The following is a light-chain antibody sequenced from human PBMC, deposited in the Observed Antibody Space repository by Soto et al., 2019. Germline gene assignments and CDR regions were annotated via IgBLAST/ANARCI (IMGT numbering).Light chain of an antibody. Sequence: EIVLTQSPATLSLSPGERATLSCRASQSVSRYVAWYQQKPGQDPRLLIYDASNRATDIPARFSGSGSETDFTLTISSLEPEDVAVYYCQHRSDWPLTFGGGTKVEVK. CDR2: DAS. CDR1: QSVSRY. V-gene: IGKV3-11*01. J-gene: IGKJ4*01. CDR3: QHRSDWPLT.